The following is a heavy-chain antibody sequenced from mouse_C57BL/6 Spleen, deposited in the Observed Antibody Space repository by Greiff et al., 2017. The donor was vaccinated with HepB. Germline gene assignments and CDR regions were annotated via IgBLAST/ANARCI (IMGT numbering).Heavy chain of an antibody. CDR1: GFTFSDYY. V-gene: IGHV5-12*01. J-gene: IGHJ3*01. D-gene: IGHD2-4*01. Sequence: EVQRVESGGGLVQPGGSLKLSCAASGFTFSDYYMYWVRQTPEKRLEWVAYISNGGGSTYYPDTVKGRFTISRDNAKNTLYLQMSRLKSEDTAMYYCARDDYDGGFAYWGQGTLVTVSA. CDR2: ISNGGGST. CDR3: ARDDYDGGFAY.